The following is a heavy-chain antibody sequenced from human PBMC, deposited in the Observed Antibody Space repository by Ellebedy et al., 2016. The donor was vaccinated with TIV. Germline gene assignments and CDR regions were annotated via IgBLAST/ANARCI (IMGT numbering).Heavy chain of an antibody. CDR2: TYYRSKWYN. J-gene: IGHJ6*02. CDR3: ARRSSRNVMDV. V-gene: IGHV6-1*01. CDR1: GDSVPSTSAG. D-gene: IGHD6-13*01. Sequence: SHTLSLTCAISGDSVPSTSAGWNWLRQSPSRGLEWLGRTYYRSKWYNDYAVSVKSLITINPDTSKNQFSRQLNSVTPEDTAVYYCARRSSRNVMDVWGQGTTVTVSS.